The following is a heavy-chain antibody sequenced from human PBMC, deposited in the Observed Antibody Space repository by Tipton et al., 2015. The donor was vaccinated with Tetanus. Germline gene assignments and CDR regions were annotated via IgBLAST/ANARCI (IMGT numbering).Heavy chain of an antibody. CDR2: IDPNSGGT. CDR1: GYTFTGYY. V-gene: IGHV1-2*02. Sequence: QLVQSGAEVKKPGASVKVSCKASGYTFTGYYMYWVRQAPGQGLEWMGWIDPNSGGTVYAQKFQGRVTMTRDTSISTAYMGLRSLRAVATGVCFFARDRGVFTSSGVGAWGPRGTGSLS. D-gene: IGHD2-8*01. CDR3: ARDRGVFTSSGVGA. J-gene: IGHJ6*01.